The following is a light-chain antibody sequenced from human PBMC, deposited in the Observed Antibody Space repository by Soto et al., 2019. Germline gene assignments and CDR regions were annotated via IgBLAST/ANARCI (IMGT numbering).Light chain of an antibody. J-gene: IGKJ1*01. CDR3: QQYKSHRRT. CDR2: GAS. Sequence: EIVLTQSPGTLSLSPGERATLSCRASQIVSSTYLAWFQQKPGQAPRLLIYGASTRATGIPDRFSGSGSGTDFTLTISSLQPDDFATYYCQQYKSHRRTFGQGTKVDIK. CDR1: QIVSSTY. V-gene: IGKV3-20*01.